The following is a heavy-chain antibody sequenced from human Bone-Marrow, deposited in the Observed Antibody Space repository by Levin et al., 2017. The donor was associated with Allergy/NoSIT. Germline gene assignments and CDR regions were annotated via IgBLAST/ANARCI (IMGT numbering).Heavy chain of an antibody. CDR3: ARDHITIFSIYFDY. CDR1: GFTFSSHS. V-gene: IGHV3-48*02. CDR2: ISTTSSTI. Sequence: GGSLRLSCAASGFTFSSHSMNWVRQAPGKGLEWVSYISTTSSTIYYADSVKGRFTISRDNAKNSLYLQMNSLRDEDTAVYYCARDHITIFSIYFDYWGPGTLVTVSS. J-gene: IGHJ4*02. D-gene: IGHD3-9*01.